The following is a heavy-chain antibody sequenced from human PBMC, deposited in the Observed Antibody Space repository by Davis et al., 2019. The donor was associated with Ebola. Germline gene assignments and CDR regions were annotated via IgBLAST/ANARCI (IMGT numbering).Heavy chain of an antibody. J-gene: IGHJ4*02. CDR2: IIPIFGTT. Sequence: SVKVSCKASGGTFSIYAISWVRQAPGQGLEWMGTIIPIFGTTNYAQKFQGRVTITADESPRTAYMELNGLRSEDTAVYYCAHLGPQRYCSGGGCHGYLDYWGQGTLVTVSS. D-gene: IGHD2-15*01. CDR3: AHLGPQRYCSGGGCHGYLDY. CDR1: GGTFSIYA. V-gene: IGHV1-69*13.